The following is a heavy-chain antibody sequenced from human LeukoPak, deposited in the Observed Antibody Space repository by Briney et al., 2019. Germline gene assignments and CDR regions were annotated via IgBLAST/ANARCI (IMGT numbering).Heavy chain of an antibody. CDR2: IYPNNGAT. D-gene: IGHD2-2*01. CDR3: AKAPPVGPTTSPDS. J-gene: IGHJ4*02. Sequence: ASVKVSCKASGYTFTDSFMHWVRQAPGQGPEWMGRIYPNNGATNYAQKFQGRVTMTSDPSLSAAYLELTRLTSDDTAVYYCAKAPPVGPTTSPDSWGQGTLDIVSS. CDR1: GYTFTDSF. V-gene: IGHV1-2*06.